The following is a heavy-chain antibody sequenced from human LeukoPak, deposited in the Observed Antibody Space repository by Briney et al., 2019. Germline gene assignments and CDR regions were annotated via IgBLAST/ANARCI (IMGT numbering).Heavy chain of an antibody. CDR1: GFTFSSYE. Sequence: SGGSLRLSCAASGFTFSSYEMNWVRQAPGKGLEWVSYISSSGSTIYYADSVKGRFTISRDNAKNSLYLQMNSLRAEDTAVYYCARQEGDYETDYWGQGTLVTISS. D-gene: IGHD4-17*01. CDR3: ARQEGDYETDY. CDR2: ISSSGSTI. V-gene: IGHV3-48*03. J-gene: IGHJ4*02.